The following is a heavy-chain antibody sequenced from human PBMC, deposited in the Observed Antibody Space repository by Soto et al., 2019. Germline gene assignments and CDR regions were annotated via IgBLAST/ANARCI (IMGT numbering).Heavy chain of an antibody. J-gene: IGHJ4*02. CDR2: VNNGGDGA. D-gene: IGHD3-10*01. Sequence: EVLLLDSGGGLVQPGGSLRLSCAASGFTFSNYAMTWVRQAPGKGPEWISTVNNGGDGAYYADSVKGRFTISRDNSKNTRYLQMRSPRAGDTALYYCAKERLGRGIDYWGQGILVTVSS. CDR3: AKERLGRGIDY. V-gene: IGHV3-23*01. CDR1: GFTFSNYA.